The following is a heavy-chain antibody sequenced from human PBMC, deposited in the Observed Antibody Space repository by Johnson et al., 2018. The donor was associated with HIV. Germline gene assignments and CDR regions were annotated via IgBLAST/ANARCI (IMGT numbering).Heavy chain of an antibody. CDR1: GFTFSTYG. CDR2: MWYDGSNK. V-gene: IGHV3-33*06. CDR3: AKARSWPYPYDAFDV. D-gene: IGHD2-15*01. J-gene: IGHJ3*01. Sequence: QVQLVESGGGVVQPGRSLRLSCAASGFTFSTYGMHWVRQAPGKGLEWVAVMWYDGSNKYYADSVKGRFTISRDNSKNTLFLQMSSLSADGTAVYYCAKARSWPYPYDAFDVWGQGTVVTVSS.